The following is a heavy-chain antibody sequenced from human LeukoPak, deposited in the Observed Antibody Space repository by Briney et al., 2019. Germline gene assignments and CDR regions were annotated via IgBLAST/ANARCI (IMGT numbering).Heavy chain of an antibody. D-gene: IGHD6-13*01. CDR1: GYTFTSYD. J-gene: IGHJ6*02. Sequence: ASVTVSCTASGYTFTSYDINWVRQAPGQGLEWMGWMNPNSGNTGYAQKFQGRVTMTRNTSISTAYMELSSLRSEDTAVYYCARVSAVSRAAMDVWGQGTTVTVSS. CDR2: MNPNSGNT. V-gene: IGHV1-8*01. CDR3: ARVSAVSRAAMDV.